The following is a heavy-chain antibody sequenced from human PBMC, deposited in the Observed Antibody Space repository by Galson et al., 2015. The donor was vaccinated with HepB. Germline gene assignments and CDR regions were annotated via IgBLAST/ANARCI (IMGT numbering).Heavy chain of an antibody. J-gene: IGHJ4*02. CDR1: RFTFSSSA. CDR2: IVVGGGHT. CDR3: AAVPNLICGSDCYSYYFDS. Sequence: SVKVSCKASRFTFSSSAIQWVRQARRQGLEWIGWIVVGGGHTTYAQKFQGRVAITWDMSTGTAYMDLSSLRSEDTAVYYCAAVPNLICGSDCYSYYFDSWGQGTLVTVSS. D-gene: IGHD2-15*01. V-gene: IGHV1-58*02.